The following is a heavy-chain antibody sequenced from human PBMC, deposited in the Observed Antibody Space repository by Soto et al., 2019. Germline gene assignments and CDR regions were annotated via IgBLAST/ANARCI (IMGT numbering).Heavy chain of an antibody. CDR1: GYTFTNYG. D-gene: IGHD3-10*01. CDR3: ARTMTGSSDFDY. J-gene: IGHJ4*02. CDR2: IGTYTGST. Sequence: QVQLVQSGGEVKKPGASVKVSCKASGYTFTNYGISWVRQAPGQGLEWMGWIGTYTGSTNYAQKLQGRVTMTTDTSTNTAYMELQSLRSDDTAVYYGARTMTGSSDFDYWGQGTLVTVSS. V-gene: IGHV1-18*01.